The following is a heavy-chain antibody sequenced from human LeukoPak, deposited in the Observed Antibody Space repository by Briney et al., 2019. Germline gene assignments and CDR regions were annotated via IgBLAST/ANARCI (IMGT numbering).Heavy chain of an antibody. D-gene: IGHD6-19*01. J-gene: IGHJ4*02. V-gene: IGHV4-59*01. CDR2: IYDSGST. Sequence: SETLSLTCTVSGGSISSYYWSWIRQPPGKGLEWIGYIYDSGSTNYNPSLKSRVTISVDTSKNQFSLNLSSVTAADPAVYYCAGGSGWPHFDYWGQGALATVSS. CDR3: AGGSGWPHFDY. CDR1: GGSISSYY.